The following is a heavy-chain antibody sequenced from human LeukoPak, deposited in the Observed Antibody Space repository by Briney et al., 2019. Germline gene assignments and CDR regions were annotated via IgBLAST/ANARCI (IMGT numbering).Heavy chain of an antibody. CDR3: ARHGTYYDILTFDY. V-gene: IGHV4-59*08. Sequence: PSETLSLTCTVSGGPISSYYWSWIRQPPGKGLEWIGYIYYSGSTNYNPSLKSRVTISVDTSKNQFSLKLSSVTAADTAVYYCARHGTYYDILTFDYWGQGTLVTVSS. CDR2: IYYSGST. D-gene: IGHD3-9*01. J-gene: IGHJ4*02. CDR1: GGPISSYY.